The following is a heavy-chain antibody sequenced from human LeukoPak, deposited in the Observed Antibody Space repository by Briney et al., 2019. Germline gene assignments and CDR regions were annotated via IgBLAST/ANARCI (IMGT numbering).Heavy chain of an antibody. J-gene: IGHJ4*02. D-gene: IGHD6-19*01. CDR1: GFTFSSYG. Sequence: PGRSLRLSCAASGFTFSSYGMHWVRQAPAKGLEWVAVISFDGTNKYYADSGHGRFTISRDNSKNTLYLQMDSLRPEDTAAYYCAKDRWVRRISMAGQDYWGQGTLVTVS. V-gene: IGHV3-30*18. CDR3: AKDRWVRRISMAGQDY. CDR2: ISFDGTNK.